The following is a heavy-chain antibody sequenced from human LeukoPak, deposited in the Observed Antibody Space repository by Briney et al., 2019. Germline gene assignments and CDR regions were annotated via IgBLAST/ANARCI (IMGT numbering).Heavy chain of an antibody. V-gene: IGHV1-46*01. CDR2: INPSGGST. D-gene: IGHD4-23*01. Sequence: ASVKVSCKASGYTFTSYYMHWVRQAPGQGLEWMGIINPSGGSTSYAQKFQGRVTMTRDTSTSTVYMELSSLRSEDTAVYYCARDPGEAYYGGNSGYFDYWGQGTLVTVSS. CDR3: ARDPGEAYYGGNSGYFDY. CDR1: GYTFTSYY. J-gene: IGHJ4*02.